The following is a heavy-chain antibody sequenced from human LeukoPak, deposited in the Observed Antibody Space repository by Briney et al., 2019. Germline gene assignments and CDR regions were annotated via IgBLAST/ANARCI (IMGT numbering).Heavy chain of an antibody. J-gene: IGHJ6*03. Sequence: KISCKASGSTFSSYAISWVRQAPGQGLEWMGGIIPIFGTANYAQKFQGRVTITADESTSTAYMELSSLRSEDTAVYYCAYCSSTIVGYYYYYMDVWGKGTTVTVSS. V-gene: IGHV1-69*01. CDR2: IIPIFGTA. CDR1: GSTFSSYA. CDR3: AYCSSTIVGYYYYYMDV. D-gene: IGHD2-2*01.